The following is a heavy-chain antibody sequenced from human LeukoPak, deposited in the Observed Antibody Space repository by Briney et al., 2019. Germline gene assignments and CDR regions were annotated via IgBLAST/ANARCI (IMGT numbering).Heavy chain of an antibody. D-gene: IGHD3-3*01. CDR1: GFTFSSYS. CDR2: ISGSGGST. Sequence: PGGSLRLSCAASGFTFSSYSMNWVRQAPGKGLEWVSAISGSGGSTYYADSVKGRFTISRDNSKNTLYLQMNSLRAEDTAVYYCAKDRWSGYRSIKNEPDYWGQGTLVTVSS. J-gene: IGHJ4*02. V-gene: IGHV3-23*01. CDR3: AKDRWSGYRSIKNEPDY.